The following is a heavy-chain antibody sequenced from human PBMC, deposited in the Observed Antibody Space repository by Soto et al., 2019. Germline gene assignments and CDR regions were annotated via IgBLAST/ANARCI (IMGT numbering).Heavy chain of an antibody. CDR3: ASGRGSYLPDY. CDR1: GFTFSDYY. D-gene: IGHD1-26*01. Sequence: QVQLVESGGGLVKPGGSLRLSCAASGFTFSDYYMSWIRQAPGKGLEWVSYISRSSSSTNYADSVNGRFTISRDNAKNSLYLQMNSLRADDTAVYYCASGRGSYLPDYWGQGTLVTVSS. J-gene: IGHJ4*02. CDR2: ISRSSSST. V-gene: IGHV3-11*05.